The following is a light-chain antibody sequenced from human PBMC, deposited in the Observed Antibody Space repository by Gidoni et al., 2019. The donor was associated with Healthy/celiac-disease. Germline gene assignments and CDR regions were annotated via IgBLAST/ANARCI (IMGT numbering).Light chain of an antibody. CDR1: QSVSSY. Sequence: IVLTQSPATLSLSPGERATLSCRASQSVSSYLAWYQQKPGQAPRLLIYDASNRATGIPARFSGSGSGTDFTLTISSLEPEDFAVYYCQQRSNLXFXPGTKVDIK. V-gene: IGKV3-11*01. CDR2: DAS. CDR3: QQRSNLX. J-gene: IGKJ3*01.